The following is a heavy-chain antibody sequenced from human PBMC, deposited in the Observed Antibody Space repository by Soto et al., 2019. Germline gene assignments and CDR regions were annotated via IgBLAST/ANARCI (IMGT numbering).Heavy chain of an antibody. CDR3: ARHAPMDYGDYGYYYYYMDV. CDR2: IYYSGST. D-gene: IGHD4-17*01. J-gene: IGHJ6*03. CDR1: GGSISSYY. V-gene: IGHV4-59*08. Sequence: QVQLQESGPGLVKPSETLSLTCTVSGGSISSYYWSWIRQPPGKGLEWIGYIYYSGSTNYNPSLKSRVTISVDTAKNQFSLKLSSVTAADTAVYYCARHAPMDYGDYGYYYYYMDVWGKGTTVTVSS.